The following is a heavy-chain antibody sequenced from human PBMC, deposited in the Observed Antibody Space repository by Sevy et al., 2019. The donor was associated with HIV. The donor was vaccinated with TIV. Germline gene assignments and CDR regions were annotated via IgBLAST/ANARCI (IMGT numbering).Heavy chain of an antibody. V-gene: IGHV3-23*01. Sequence: GGSLRLSCAASGFTFSSYAMSWVRQAPGKGLEWVSAISGSGGSTYYADSVKGRFTISRDNSKNTLYLQMNSLRAEDTAVYYCAKDGITQISVVVVAATHGYSDYWGQGTLVTVSS. CDR3: AKDGITQISVVVVAATHGYSDY. J-gene: IGHJ4*02. CDR1: GFTFSSYA. CDR2: ISGSGGST. D-gene: IGHD2-15*01.